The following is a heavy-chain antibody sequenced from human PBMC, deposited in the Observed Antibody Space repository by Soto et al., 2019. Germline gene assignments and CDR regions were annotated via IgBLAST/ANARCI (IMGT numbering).Heavy chain of an antibody. J-gene: IGHJ4*02. CDR2: ISYSGNT. CDR1: GGSISNFY. D-gene: IGHD2-8*01. V-gene: IGHV4-59*01. CDR3: ARAPMVLSRSYFDS. Sequence: SETLSLTCTVSGGSISNFYWSWIRQPPGKGLEWIGYISYSGNTNYNPSLKSRVSISVDTSKNQLSLNLTFVTAADTAVYYCARAPMVLSRSYFDSWGQGTPVTVSS.